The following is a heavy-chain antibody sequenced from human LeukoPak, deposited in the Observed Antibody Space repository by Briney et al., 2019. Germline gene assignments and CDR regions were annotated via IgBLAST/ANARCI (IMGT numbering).Heavy chain of an antibody. CDR1: GDSISSGSYY. Sequence: SETLSLTCTVSGDSISSGSYYWGWIRQPPGKGLEWIGSIYYSGSTYYNPSLKSRVTISVDTSKNQFSLKLSSVTAADTAVYYCARGDKRGYSGYDWRYYDSSGDWYFDLWGRGTLVTVSS. CDR3: ARGDKRGYSGYDWRYYDSSGDWYFDL. D-gene: IGHD5-12*01. J-gene: IGHJ2*01. V-gene: IGHV4-39*01. CDR2: IYYSGST.